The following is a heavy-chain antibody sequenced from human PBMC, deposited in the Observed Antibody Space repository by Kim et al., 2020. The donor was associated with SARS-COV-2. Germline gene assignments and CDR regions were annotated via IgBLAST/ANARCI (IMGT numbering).Heavy chain of an antibody. CDR1: GGPIRGSSYY. V-gene: IGHV4-39*01. J-gene: IGHJ2*01. Sequence: SETLSLTCTVSGGPIRGSSYYWAWIRQAPGKGLEWIGSIYYTGTTHHNPSLESRVPMSVDTSKNEVSLILNSVTAADTAVYYCAGLFWCAYYTRNWYFD. CDR3: AGLFWCAYYTRNWYFD. CDR2: IYYTGTT. D-gene: IGHD3-3*01.